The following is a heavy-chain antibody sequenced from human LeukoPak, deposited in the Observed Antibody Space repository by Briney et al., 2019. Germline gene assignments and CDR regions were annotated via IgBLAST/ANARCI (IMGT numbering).Heavy chain of an antibody. CDR1: GGSISISSYY. Sequence: SSETLCLTCTVSGGSISISSYYWGWIRQPPGKGLERIGSIYYSGSTYYNPSLKSRVTISVDTSKNQFSLKLSSVTAADTAVYYCARHGYETPGVVDYWGQGTLVTASS. J-gene: IGHJ4*02. CDR3: ARHGYETPGVVDY. D-gene: IGHD5-12*01. V-gene: IGHV4-39*01. CDR2: IYYSGST.